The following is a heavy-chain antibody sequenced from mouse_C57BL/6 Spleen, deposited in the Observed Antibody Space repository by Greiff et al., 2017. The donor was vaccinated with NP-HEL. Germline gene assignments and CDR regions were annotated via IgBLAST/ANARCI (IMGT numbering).Heavy chain of an antibody. CDR1: GFTFSSYA. Sequence: EVQRVESGGGLVKPGGSLKLSCAASGFTFSSYAMSWVRQTPEKRLEWVATISDGGSYTYYPDNVKGRFTISRDNAKNNLYLQMSHLKSEDTAMYYCAREAMVEAWFAYWGQGTLVTVSA. J-gene: IGHJ3*01. CDR2: ISDGGSYT. V-gene: IGHV5-4*01. CDR3: AREAMVEAWFAY. D-gene: IGHD2-2*01.